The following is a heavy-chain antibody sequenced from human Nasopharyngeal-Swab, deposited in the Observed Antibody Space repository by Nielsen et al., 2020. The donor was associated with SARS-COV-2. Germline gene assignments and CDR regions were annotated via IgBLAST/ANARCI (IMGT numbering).Heavy chain of an antibody. Sequence: GGSLRLSCAASGFTFSSYGIHWVRQAPGKGLEWVAVISYDGINRYYADSVKGRFTISRDNSKNSLYLQMNSLRAEDTALYYCAMYYYDSSGYSDYYGMDVWGQGTTVTVSS. D-gene: IGHD3-22*01. CDR2: ISYDGINR. V-gene: IGHV3-30*03. CDR1: GFTFSSYG. CDR3: AMYYYDSSGYSDYYGMDV. J-gene: IGHJ6*02.